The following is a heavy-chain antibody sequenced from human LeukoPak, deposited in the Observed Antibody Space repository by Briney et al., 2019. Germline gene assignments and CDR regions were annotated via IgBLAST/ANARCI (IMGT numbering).Heavy chain of an antibody. V-gene: IGHV3-30*04. CDR1: GFTFSSYA. J-gene: IGHJ6*04. CDR3: ASLYSSGWSYFFSGGMDV. CDR2: MSYDGSNK. Sequence: GRSLRLSCAASGFTFSSYAMHWVRQAPGKGLEWVAVMSYDGSNKYYADSVKGRFTISRDNSKNTLYLQMNSLRAEDTAVYYCASLYSSGWSYFFSGGMDVWGKGTTVTVSS. D-gene: IGHD6-19*01.